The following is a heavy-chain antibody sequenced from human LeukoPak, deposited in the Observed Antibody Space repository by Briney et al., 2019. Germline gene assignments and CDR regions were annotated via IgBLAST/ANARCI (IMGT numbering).Heavy chain of an antibody. CDR2: IRGSGDRT. J-gene: IGHJ4*02. V-gene: IGHV3-23*01. Sequence: GGSLRLSCAASGFTFDKYAMTWVRKAPGKGLEWVSGIRGSGDRTFYADSVKGRFTISRDNSENTVYLQMSSLRVEDTAVYYCAKAAVGDVFSFDYWGQGTLVTVSS. CDR3: AKAAVGDVFSFDY. CDR1: GFTFDKYA. D-gene: IGHD1-26*01.